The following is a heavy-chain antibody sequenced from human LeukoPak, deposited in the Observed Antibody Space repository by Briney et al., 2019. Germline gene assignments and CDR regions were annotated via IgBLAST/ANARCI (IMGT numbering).Heavy chain of an antibody. Sequence: PGGSLRLSCAASGFTFSDYYMSWIRQAPGRGLEWVSYISNSGTTRYYADSVKVRFTISRDNAKNSLYLQMNSLRAKDTAVYYCARDQTGITVAATGWFDPWGQGTLVTVSS. CDR2: ISNSGTTR. D-gene: IGHD6-19*01. J-gene: IGHJ5*02. V-gene: IGHV3-11*04. CDR3: ARDQTGITVAATGWFDP. CDR1: GFTFSDYY.